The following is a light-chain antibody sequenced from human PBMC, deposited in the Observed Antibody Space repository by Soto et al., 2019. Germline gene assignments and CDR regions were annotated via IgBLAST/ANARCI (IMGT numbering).Light chain of an antibody. J-gene: IGKJ1*01. CDR1: QTIMTY. CDR2: AAS. Sequence: DIQMTQSPSSLSASVGDEVTITCRASQTIMTYLNWYQLKPGKPPRLLIYAASSLRSGVPSRFSGSGSGTDFTLTISSLQPEDFATYSCQQSYNSPQTFGRGTKVDNK. CDR3: QQSYNSPQT. V-gene: IGKV1-39*01.